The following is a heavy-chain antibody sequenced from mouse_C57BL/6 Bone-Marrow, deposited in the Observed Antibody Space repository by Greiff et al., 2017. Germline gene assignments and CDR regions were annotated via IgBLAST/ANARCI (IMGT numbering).Heavy chain of an antibody. CDR2: IYPGSGST. J-gene: IGHJ2*01. CDR3: ARQGLLRFYYFDY. Sequence: QVQLQQPGAELVKPGASVKMSCKASGYTFTSYWITWVKQRPGQGLEWIGDIYPGSGSTNYNEKFKSKATLTVDKSSSTAYMQLSSLTSEDSAVYYCARQGLLRFYYFDYWGQGTTLTVSS. V-gene: IGHV1-55*01. CDR1: GYTFTSYW. D-gene: IGHD2-3*01.